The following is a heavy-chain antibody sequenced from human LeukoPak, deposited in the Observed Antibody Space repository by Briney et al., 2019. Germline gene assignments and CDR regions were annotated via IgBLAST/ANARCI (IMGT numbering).Heavy chain of an antibody. J-gene: IGHJ4*02. V-gene: IGHV3-21*01. Sequence: PGGSLRLTCAASGFTFSRNSMNWVRQAPGKGLEWVSSISTSSSYIDYADSVKGRFTISRDNSKNTLYLQMNGLTAGDTAVYYCAKGYGSGGEHFDYWGQGTLVTVSS. D-gene: IGHD3-10*01. CDR2: ISTSSSYI. CDR1: GFTFSRNS. CDR3: AKGYGSGGEHFDY.